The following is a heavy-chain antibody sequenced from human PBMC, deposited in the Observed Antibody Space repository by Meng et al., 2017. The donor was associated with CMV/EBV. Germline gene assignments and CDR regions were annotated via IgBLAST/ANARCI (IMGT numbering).Heavy chain of an antibody. CDR3: AKFECQLLRYYYYYYHGMDV. CDR2: IYSGGSST. CDR1: GFTFSSYA. Sequence: LSLTCAASGFTFSSYAMSWVRQAPGKGLEWVSVIYSGGSSTYYADSVKGRFTISRDNSKNTLYLQMNSLRAEDTDIYYCAKFECQLLRYYYYYYHGMDVWGQGTTVTVSS. D-gene: IGHD2-2*01. J-gene: IGHJ6*02. V-gene: IGHV3-23*03.